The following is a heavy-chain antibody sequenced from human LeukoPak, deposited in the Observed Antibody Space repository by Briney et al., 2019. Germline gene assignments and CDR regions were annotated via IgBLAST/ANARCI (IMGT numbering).Heavy chain of an antibody. Sequence: SETLSLTCTVSGGSISSYYWSWIRQPPGKGLEWIGYIYYSGSTNYNPSLKSRVTISVDTSKNQFSLKLSSVTAADTAVYYCAKAVPAAIPDWFDPWGQGTLVTVSS. CDR1: GGSISSYY. CDR3: AKAVPAAIPDWFDP. D-gene: IGHD2-2*02. V-gene: IGHV4-59*01. CDR2: IYYSGST. J-gene: IGHJ5*02.